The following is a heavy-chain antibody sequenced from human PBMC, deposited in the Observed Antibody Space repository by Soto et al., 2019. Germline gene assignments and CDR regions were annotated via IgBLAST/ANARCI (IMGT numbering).Heavy chain of an antibody. CDR1: GYNFDTYW. Sequence: GESLKISCKGSGYNFDTYWINWVRQMPGKGLEWMGRIDPGDSKTKYSPSLEGHISISVDTSINTTYLQWSSLKRSDTAIYYCARRIAAAGGYYYYAFDVWGQGTAVTVSS. D-gene: IGHD6-13*01. CDR3: ARRIAAAGGYYYYAFDV. V-gene: IGHV5-10-1*01. J-gene: IGHJ6*02. CDR2: IDPGDSKT.